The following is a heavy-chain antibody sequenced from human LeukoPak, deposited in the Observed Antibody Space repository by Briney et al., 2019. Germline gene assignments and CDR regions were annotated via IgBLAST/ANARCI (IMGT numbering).Heavy chain of an antibody. CDR3: ARDGYCGGDCYSPFDP. CDR1: GGSISSYY. V-gene: IGHV4-4*07. J-gene: IGHJ5*02. Sequence: SETLSLTCTVSGGSISSYYWSWIRQPAGKGLEWIGRIYTSGSTNYNPSLKSRVTMSVDTSKNQFSLKLSSVTAADTAVYYCARDGYCGGDCYSPFDPWGQGTLVTVSS. CDR2: IYTSGST. D-gene: IGHD2-21*01.